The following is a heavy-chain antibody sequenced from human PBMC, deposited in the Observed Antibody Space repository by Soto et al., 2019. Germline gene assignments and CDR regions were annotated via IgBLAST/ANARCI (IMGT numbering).Heavy chain of an antibody. V-gene: IGHV3-30*03. D-gene: IGHD4-17*01. CDR2: ISYDGSNK. CDR3: XKVPLRPYYFDY. J-gene: IGHJ4*02. CDR1: GFTFSNYG. Sequence: QVQLVESGGGVVQPGRSLRLSCAASGFTFSNYGMHWVRQAPGKGLEWVALISYDGSNKYYADSVKGRFTISRDNSKXXXXXXXXXXXXXXXXXXXXXKVPLRPYYFDYWGQGTLVTVSS.